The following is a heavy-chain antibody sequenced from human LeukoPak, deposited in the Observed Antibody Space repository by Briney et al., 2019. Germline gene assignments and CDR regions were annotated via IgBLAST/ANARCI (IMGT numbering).Heavy chain of an antibody. D-gene: IGHD1-1*01. V-gene: IGHV3-21*01. CDR1: GFTFSSYS. J-gene: IGHJ4*02. Sequence: GGSLRLSCAASGFTFSSYSMNWVRQAPRKGLEWVSSISSSSSYIYYADSVKGRFTISRDNAKNSLYLQMNSLRAEDTAVYYCARGLRAGTADYWGQGTLVTVSS. CDR3: ARGLRAGTADY. CDR2: ISSSSSYI.